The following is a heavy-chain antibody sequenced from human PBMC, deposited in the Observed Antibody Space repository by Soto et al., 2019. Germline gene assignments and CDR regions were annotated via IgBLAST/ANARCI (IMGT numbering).Heavy chain of an antibody. D-gene: IGHD3-3*01. Sequence: PGGSLRLSCAASGFTFSSYGMHWVRQAPGKGLEWVAVISYDGSNKYYADSVKGRFTISRDNSKNTLYLQMNSLRAEDTAVYYCAKDRRDFWSGYFDYWGQGTLVTVSS. V-gene: IGHV3-30*18. CDR2: ISYDGSNK. CDR3: AKDRRDFWSGYFDY. J-gene: IGHJ4*02. CDR1: GFTFSSYG.